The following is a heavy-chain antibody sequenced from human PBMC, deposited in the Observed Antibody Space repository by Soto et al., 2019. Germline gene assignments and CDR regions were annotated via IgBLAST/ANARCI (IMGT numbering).Heavy chain of an antibody. Sequence: GGSLRLSCAASGFTFSNYWMSWVRQAPGKGLEWVANIEEDGSERNYVDSVKGRFTISRDNAENSLYLQMNSLRAEDTAVYYWARARHIGPCDQGTLPTLS. CDR1: GFTFSNYW. CDR2: IEEDGSER. J-gene: IGHJ5*02. V-gene: IGHV3-7*01. CDR3: ARARHIGP. D-gene: IGHD2-21*01.